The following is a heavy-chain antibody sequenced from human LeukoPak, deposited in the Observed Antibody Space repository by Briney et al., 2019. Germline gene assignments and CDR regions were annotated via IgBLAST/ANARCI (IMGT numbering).Heavy chain of an antibody. Sequence: GGSLRLSCAASGFTFSSYSMNWVRQAPGKGLEWVSSISSSSSYIYYADSVKGRFTISRDNAKNSLYLQMNSLRAEDTAVYYCAAEGRIAAEVAFDIWGQGTMVTVSS. V-gene: IGHV3-21*01. J-gene: IGHJ3*02. D-gene: IGHD6-13*01. CDR1: GFTFSSYS. CDR3: AAEGRIAAEVAFDI. CDR2: ISSSSSYI.